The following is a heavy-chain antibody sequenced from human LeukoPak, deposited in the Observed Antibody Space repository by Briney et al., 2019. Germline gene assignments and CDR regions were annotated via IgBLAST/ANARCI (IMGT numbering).Heavy chain of an antibody. CDR2: IIPIFGTA. Sequence: SVKVSCKASGGTFSSYAISWVRQAPGQGLEWMGGIIPIFGTANYAQKFQGRVTITADKSTSTAYMELSSLRSEDTAVYYCARDPPGVRYGRPIFDFWGQGTLVTVSS. CDR3: ARDPPGVRYGRPIFDF. CDR1: GGTFSSYA. V-gene: IGHV1-69*06. D-gene: IGHD2-8*01. J-gene: IGHJ4*02.